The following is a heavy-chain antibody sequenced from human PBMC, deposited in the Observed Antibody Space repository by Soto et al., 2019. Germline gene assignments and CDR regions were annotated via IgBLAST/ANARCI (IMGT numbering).Heavy chain of an antibody. CDR1: GYTFTSYG. D-gene: IGHD6-13*01. J-gene: IGHJ4*02. CDR2: ISAYNGNT. CDR3: ARSLTKYSSSWFFDY. Sequence: ASVKVSCKASGYTFTSYGISWVRQAPGQGLEWMGWISAYNGNTNYAQKLQGRVTMTTDTSTSTAYMELRSLRSDDTAVYYCARSLTKYSSSWFFDYWGQGTLVTVSS. V-gene: IGHV1-18*01.